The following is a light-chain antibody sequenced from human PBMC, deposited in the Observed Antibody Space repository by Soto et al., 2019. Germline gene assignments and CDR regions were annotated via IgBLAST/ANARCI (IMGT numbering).Light chain of an antibody. J-gene: IGKJ1*01. CDR3: QQYSDSPPT. Sequence: ELGMTQSPSTLSVSPGDRATLSCRASQRVSARYLAWYHQKPGQAPRLLIFGASDRATGIPDRFSGSGSGTDFTLTIDRLEPEDFAMYYCQQYSDSPPTFGQGTKVDIK. V-gene: IGKV3-20*01. CDR2: GAS. CDR1: QRVSARY.